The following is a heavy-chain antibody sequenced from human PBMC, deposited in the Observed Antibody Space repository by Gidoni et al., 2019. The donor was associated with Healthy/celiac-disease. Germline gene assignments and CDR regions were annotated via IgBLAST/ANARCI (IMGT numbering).Heavy chain of an antibody. J-gene: IGHJ4*02. D-gene: IGHD4-17*01. V-gene: IGHV1-45*02. Sequence: QMQLVQSGAEVKKTGSSVKVSCKASGYTFTYRYLHWVRQAPGQALEWMGWITPFNGNTNYAQKFQDRVTITRDRSMSTAYMELSSLRSEDTAMYYCARSATVTTPIDYWGQGTLVTVSS. CDR1: GYTFTYRY. CDR2: ITPFNGNT. CDR3: ARSATVTTPIDY.